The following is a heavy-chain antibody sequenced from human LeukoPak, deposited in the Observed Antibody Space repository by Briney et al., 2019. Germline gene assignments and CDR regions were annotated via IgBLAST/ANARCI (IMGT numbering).Heavy chain of an antibody. J-gene: IGHJ6*02. Sequence: GGSLRLSCAASGFAFATYAMTWVRQAPGKGLEWVSAISGSAGSTYYADSVKGRFTISRDNSKNTLYLQMNSLGAEDTAVYYCARWGGLYYYYYYGMDVWGQGTTVTVSS. D-gene: IGHD2-15*01. CDR1: GFAFATYA. V-gene: IGHV3-23*01. CDR3: ARWGGLYYYYYYGMDV. CDR2: ISGSAGST.